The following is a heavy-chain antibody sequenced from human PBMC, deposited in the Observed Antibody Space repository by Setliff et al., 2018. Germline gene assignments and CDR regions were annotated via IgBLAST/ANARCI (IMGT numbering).Heavy chain of an antibody. CDR2: IYHGGDT. J-gene: IGHJ4*02. CDR1: GGSINSGVYY. CDR3: ARTGTYRYFDY. V-gene: IGHV4-39*01. D-gene: IGHD1-1*01. Sequence: PSETLSLTCTVSGGSINSGVYYWGWIRQPPGKGLEWIGRIYHGGDTYYNASLKSQLTISVDTSKNQFSLKLRSVTAADTAVYYCARTGTYRYFDYWGQGALVTVSS.